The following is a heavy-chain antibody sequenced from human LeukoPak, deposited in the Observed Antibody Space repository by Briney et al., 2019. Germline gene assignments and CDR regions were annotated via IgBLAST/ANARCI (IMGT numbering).Heavy chain of an antibody. CDR3: ARVAYSTSWGFNNWFDA. Sequence: SQTLSLTCAISGDSVSSNSAAWNWIRQSPSRGLEWLGRTYYRSKWYNDYAGSVKSRITINPETPKNQFSLQLKSVTPEDTAVYYCARVAYSTSWGFNNWFDAWGRGTLVTVSS. CDR1: GDSVSSNSAA. CDR2: TYYRSKWYN. V-gene: IGHV6-1*01. D-gene: IGHD2-2*01. J-gene: IGHJ5*02.